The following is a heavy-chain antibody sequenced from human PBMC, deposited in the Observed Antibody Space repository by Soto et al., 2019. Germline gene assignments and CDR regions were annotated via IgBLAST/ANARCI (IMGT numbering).Heavy chain of an antibody. CDR1: GYTFTTYY. V-gene: IGHV1-46*01. Sequence: QVQLVQSGAEVKKPGASVKVSCKASGYTFTTYYMHWVRQAPGQGLEWMGVINPTDGTTTYAQKCQGRVTMTMDTSSSTVYMELSSLRSEDTAVYYCARARGWFDPWGQGTLVTVSS. CDR3: ARARGWFDP. J-gene: IGHJ5*02. CDR2: INPTDGTT. D-gene: IGHD3-10*01.